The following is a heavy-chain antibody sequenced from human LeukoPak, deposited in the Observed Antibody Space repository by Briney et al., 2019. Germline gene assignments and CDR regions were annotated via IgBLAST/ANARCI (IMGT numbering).Heavy chain of an antibody. CDR2: ISWNSGSI. CDR3: AREGWSSLGEFDP. J-gene: IGHJ5*02. D-gene: IGHD3-16*01. Sequence: GGSLRLSCAASGFTFDDYAMHWVRQAPGKGLEWVSGISWNSGSIGYADSVKGRFTISRDNAKNSLYLQMNSLRAEDTAVYYCAREGWSSLGEFDPWGQGTLVTVSS. CDR1: GFTFDDYA. V-gene: IGHV3-9*01.